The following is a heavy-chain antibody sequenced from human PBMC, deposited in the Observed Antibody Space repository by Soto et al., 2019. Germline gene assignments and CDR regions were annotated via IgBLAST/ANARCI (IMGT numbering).Heavy chain of an antibody. CDR1: GVTFSSYA. V-gene: IGHV3-23*01. CDR3: AKHARYYYDSSGYYPDY. Sequence: GGSLILSCGASGVTFSSYAMSWVRQAPGEGLEWVSAIRGSDGSTYYADSVKGRFTISRDNSKNTLYLQMNSLRAEDTAVYYCAKHARYYYDSSGYYPDYWGQGTLVTVSS. D-gene: IGHD3-22*01. J-gene: IGHJ4*02. CDR2: IRGSDGST.